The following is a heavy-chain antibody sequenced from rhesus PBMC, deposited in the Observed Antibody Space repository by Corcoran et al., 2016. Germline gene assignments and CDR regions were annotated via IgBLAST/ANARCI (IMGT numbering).Heavy chain of an antibody. J-gene: IGHJ5-1*01. D-gene: IGHD1-44*01. Sequence: QVQLQESGPGVVTPSETLSLTCAVSGGSISGYYLWRGIRPPPGKGLEWIGYIGGSIGSTNYNHSLKNRVTISRDTSKNQFSLKLSSVTAADTAVFYCARAVGEPGFDVWGPGVLVTVSS. V-gene: IGHV4-165*01. CDR2: IGGSIGST. CDR3: ARAVGEPGFDV. CDR1: GGSISGYY.